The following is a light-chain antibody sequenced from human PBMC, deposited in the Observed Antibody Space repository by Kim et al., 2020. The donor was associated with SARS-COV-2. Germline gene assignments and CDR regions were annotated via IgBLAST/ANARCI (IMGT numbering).Light chain of an antibody. Sequence: SVSPGQTASITCSGEKLGDKNVCWYQQKPGQSPLLVIYEDRKRPSGIPERFSGSNSGNTATLTISGAQAMDEADYYCQAWDRSNVVFGGGTKL. CDR1: KLGDKN. CDR3: QAWDRSNVV. CDR2: EDR. J-gene: IGLJ2*01. V-gene: IGLV3-1*01.